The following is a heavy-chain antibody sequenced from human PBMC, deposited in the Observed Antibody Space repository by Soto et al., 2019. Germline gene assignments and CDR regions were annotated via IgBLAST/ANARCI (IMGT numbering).Heavy chain of an antibody. CDR3: AKGVYDYTF. V-gene: IGHV1-18*01. CDR2: ISAFNGNS. D-gene: IGHD4-4*01. Sequence: QIQLVQSGAEVKRPGASVKVSCKASGYTFSTHGITWVRQAPGQGLGWMGWISAFNGNSKYAQKFQGRVTMTTDTSTATAYMELGSLSFDDTAVYYCAKGVYDYTFWGQGTLVTVSS. J-gene: IGHJ4*02. CDR1: GYTFSTHG.